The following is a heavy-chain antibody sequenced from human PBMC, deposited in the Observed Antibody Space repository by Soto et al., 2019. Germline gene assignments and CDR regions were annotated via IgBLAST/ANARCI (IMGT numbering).Heavy chain of an antibody. CDR2: MNPNSGNT. CDR3: ARVDRMATTPFDY. CDR1: GYTFTSYD. V-gene: IGHV1-8*01. Sequence: ASVKVSCKASGYTFTSYDINWVRQATGQGLEWMGWMNPNSGNTGYAQKFQGRVTMTRNTSISTAYMELSSLRSEDTAVYYCARVDRMATTPFDYWGQGTLVTVSS. J-gene: IGHJ4*02. D-gene: IGHD5-12*01.